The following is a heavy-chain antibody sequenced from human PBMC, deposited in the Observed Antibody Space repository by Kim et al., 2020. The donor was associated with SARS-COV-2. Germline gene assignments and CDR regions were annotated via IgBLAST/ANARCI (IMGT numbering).Heavy chain of an antibody. V-gene: IGHV4-59*01. CDR3: ARIGGDSSGHFDY. J-gene: IGHJ4*02. CDR2: IYYSGST. D-gene: IGHD2-21*02. Sequence: SETLSLTCTVSGGSISSYYWSWIRQPPGKGLEWIGYIYYSGSTNYNPSLKSRVTISVDTSKNQFSLKLSSVTAADTAVYYCARIGGDSSGHFDYWGQGTLVTVSS. CDR1: GGSISSYY.